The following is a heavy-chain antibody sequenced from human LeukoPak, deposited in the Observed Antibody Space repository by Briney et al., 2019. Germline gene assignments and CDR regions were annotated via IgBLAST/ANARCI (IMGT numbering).Heavy chain of an antibody. D-gene: IGHD4-23*01. J-gene: IGHJ4*02. CDR3: ARDYGGNFDY. CDR2: IYYSGST. Sequence: SETLPLTCTVSGGSISSYYWSWIRQPPGKGLEWIGYIYYSGSTNYNPSLKSRVTISVDTSKNQFSLKLSSVTAADTAVYYCARDYGGNFDYWGQGTLVTVSS. CDR1: GGSISSYY. V-gene: IGHV4-59*01.